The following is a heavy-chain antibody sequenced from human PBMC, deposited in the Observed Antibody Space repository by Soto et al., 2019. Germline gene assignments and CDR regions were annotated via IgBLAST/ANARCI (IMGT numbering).Heavy chain of an antibody. Sequence: AASVKVSCKASGYTFTSYGISWVRQAPGQGLEWMGWISAYNGNTNYAQKLQGRVTMTTDTSTSTAYMELRSLRSDDTAVYYCARDPGIVVYYYYYGMDVWGQGTTVTVSS. CDR3: ARDPGIVVYYYYYGMDV. J-gene: IGHJ6*02. CDR1: GYTFTSYG. D-gene: IGHD3-22*01. CDR2: ISAYNGNT. V-gene: IGHV1-18*04.